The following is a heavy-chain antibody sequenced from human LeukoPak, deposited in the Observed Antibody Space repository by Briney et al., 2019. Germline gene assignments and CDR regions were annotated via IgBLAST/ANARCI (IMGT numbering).Heavy chain of an antibody. V-gene: IGHV1-58*02. CDR1: GFTFTSSS. Sequence: GASVKVSCKASGFTFTSSSMQWVRQARGQRLEWIGWIAVGSGNTNYAQKFQGRVTITRDMSTSTAYMELSSLRSEGTALYYCAAVFGSGYYYYFDYWGQGTLVTVSS. CDR3: AAVFGSGYYYYFDY. J-gene: IGHJ4*02. D-gene: IGHD3-22*01. CDR2: IAVGSGNT.